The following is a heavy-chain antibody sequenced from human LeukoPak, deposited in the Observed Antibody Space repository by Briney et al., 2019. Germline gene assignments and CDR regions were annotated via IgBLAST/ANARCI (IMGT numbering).Heavy chain of an antibody. V-gene: IGHV4-34*01. CDR3: ARADSSSWRL. CDR2: INHSGST. J-gene: IGHJ4*02. D-gene: IGHD6-13*01. Sequence: SETLSLTCAVYGGSFSGYYWSWIRQPPGKGLEWIGEINHSGSTNYNPSLKSRVTISVDTSKNQFSLKLSSVTAADTAVYYCARADSSSWRLWGQGTLVTVPS. CDR1: GGSFSGYY.